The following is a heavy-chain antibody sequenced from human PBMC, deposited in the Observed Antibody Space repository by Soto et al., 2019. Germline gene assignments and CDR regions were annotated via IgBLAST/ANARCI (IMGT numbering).Heavy chain of an antibody. CDR2: ISGSGGST. CDR1: GFTFSSYA. CDR3: AKDVGIAVVPPDY. D-gene: IGHD6-19*01. Sequence: EVQLLESGGGLVQPGGSLRLSCEASGFTFSSYAMSWVRQAPGKGLEWVSAISGSGGSTYYADSVKGRFTISRDNSKNTLYLQMNSLRAEDTAVYYCAKDVGIAVVPPDYWGQGTLVTVSS. V-gene: IGHV3-23*01. J-gene: IGHJ4*02.